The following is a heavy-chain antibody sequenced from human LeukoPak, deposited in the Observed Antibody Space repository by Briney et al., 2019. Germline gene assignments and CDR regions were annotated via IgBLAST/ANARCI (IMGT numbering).Heavy chain of an antibody. CDR1: GYTFTGYY. Sequence: GASVKVSCTASGYTFTGYYMHWVRQAPGQRLEWMGWINPNSGGTNYAQKFQGRVTMTRDTSISTAYMELSRLRSDDTAVYYCARDLGDPDCSGGSCHTDYWGQGTLVTVSS. CDR3: ARDLGDPDCSGGSCHTDY. CDR2: INPNSGGT. V-gene: IGHV1-2*02. J-gene: IGHJ4*02. D-gene: IGHD2-15*01.